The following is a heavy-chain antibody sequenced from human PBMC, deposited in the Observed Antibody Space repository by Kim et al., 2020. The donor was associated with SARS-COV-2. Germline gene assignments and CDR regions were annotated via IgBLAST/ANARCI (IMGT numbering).Heavy chain of an antibody. CDR3: ARDSLHLLRYFDPLGEVYYGMDV. CDR2: IYTSGST. CDR1: GGSISSGSYY. Sequence: SETLSLTCTVSGGSISSGSYYWSWIRQPAGKGLEWIGRIYTSGSTNYNPSLKSRVTISVDTSKNQFSLKLSSVTAADTAVYYCARDSLHLLRYFDPLGEVYYGMDVWGQGTTVTVSS. V-gene: IGHV4-61*02. D-gene: IGHD3-9*01. J-gene: IGHJ6*02.